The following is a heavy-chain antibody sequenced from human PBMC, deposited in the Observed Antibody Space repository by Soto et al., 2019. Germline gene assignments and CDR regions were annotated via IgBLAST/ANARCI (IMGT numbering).Heavy chain of an antibody. CDR1: GFTFSSYW. J-gene: IGHJ6*02. CDR3: AREGPGWGGMDV. Sequence: PGVSLRLSCAASGFTFSSYWMHWDRQAPGKGLVWVSRINSDGSSTSYADSVKGRFTISRDNAKNTLYLQMNSLRAEDTAVYYCAREGPGWGGMDVWGQGTTVTVSS. D-gene: IGHD3-16*01. CDR2: INSDGSST. V-gene: IGHV3-74*01.